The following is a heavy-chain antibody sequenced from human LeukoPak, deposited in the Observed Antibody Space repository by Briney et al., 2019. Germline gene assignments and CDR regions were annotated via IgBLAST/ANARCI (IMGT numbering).Heavy chain of an antibody. CDR2: INPNSGGT. Sequence: ASVKVSCKASGYTFTGYYMHWVRQAPGQGLEWMGWINPNSGGTNYAQKFQGRVTMTRDTSISTAYMELSRLRSDDTAVYYCARLGSYGQNYYFDYWGQGTLVTVSP. CDR1: GYTFTGYY. J-gene: IGHJ4*02. V-gene: IGHV1-2*02. CDR3: ARLGSYGQNYYFDY. D-gene: IGHD5-18*01.